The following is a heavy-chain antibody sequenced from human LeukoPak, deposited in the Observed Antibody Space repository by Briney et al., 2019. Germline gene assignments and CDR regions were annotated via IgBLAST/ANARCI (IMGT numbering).Heavy chain of an antibody. J-gene: IGHJ6*03. CDR2: IFYSGST. Sequence: SETLSLTCTVSGGSISSSSYYWAWIRQPPGKELKRLGSIFYSGSTYYNPSLRGRVTISVDTSQNQFSLRLSSVTAADTAVYYCARGYDSNGYIYYYYYMDVWGKGTTVTVSS. CDR3: ARGYDSNGYIYYYYYMDV. V-gene: IGHV4-39*01. D-gene: IGHD3-22*01. CDR1: GGSISSSSYY.